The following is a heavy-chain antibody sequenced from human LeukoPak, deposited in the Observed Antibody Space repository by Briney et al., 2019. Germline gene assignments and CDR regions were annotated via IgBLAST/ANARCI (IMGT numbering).Heavy chain of an antibody. CDR3: AREEGYGDGSFDY. D-gene: IGHD4-17*01. V-gene: IGHV4-59*01. J-gene: IGHJ4*02. CDR1: GGSISSYY. CDR2: IYYSGST. Sequence: PSETLSLTCTVSGGSISSYYWSWIRQSPGKGLEWIGYIYYSGSTNYNPSLKSRVTISVDTSKNQFSLKLSSVTAADTAVYYCAREEGYGDGSFDYWGQGTLVTVSS.